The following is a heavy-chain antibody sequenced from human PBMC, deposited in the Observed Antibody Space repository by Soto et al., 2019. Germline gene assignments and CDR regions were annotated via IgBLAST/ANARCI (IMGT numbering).Heavy chain of an antibody. CDR2: IHTGNGAT. V-gene: IGHV1-3*04. J-gene: IGHJ4*02. CDR3: ARKYSSGSFDS. CDR1: GYSFIGYG. D-gene: IGHD6-19*01. Sequence: ASVKVSCKASGYSFIGYGLHWVRQAPGQSLEWMGWIHTGNGATKYSQKFQGRLTITRDTSASTAYMEVTSLTSEDTAVYYCARKYSSGSFDSWGQGTLVTVSS.